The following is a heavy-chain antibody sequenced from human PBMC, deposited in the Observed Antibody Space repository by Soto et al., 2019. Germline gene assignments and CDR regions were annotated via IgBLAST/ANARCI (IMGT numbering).Heavy chain of an antibody. V-gene: IGHV3-53*04. CDR1: GLIVNNNY. Sequence: EMQLVESGGGLVNPGGSLRLSCAASGLIVNNNYMNWVRQAPGKGLEWVSVIHSGNSASYADYVMGRFTISRHNSKNMVYLQMNSLRAEDTAVYYCARDPGFCSGCICYRYMDVWGKGTTVTVSS. J-gene: IGHJ6*03. D-gene: IGHD2-15*01. CDR2: IHSGNSA. CDR3: ARDPGFCSGCICYRYMDV.